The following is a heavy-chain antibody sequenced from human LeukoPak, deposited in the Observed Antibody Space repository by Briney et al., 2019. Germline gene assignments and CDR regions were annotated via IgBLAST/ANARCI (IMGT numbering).Heavy chain of an antibody. CDR2: IYYSGST. D-gene: IGHD3-22*01. Sequence: SETLSLTCTVSGGSISSGDYYWSWIRQPPGKGLEWIGYIYYSGSTYYNPSLKSRVTISVDTSKNQFSLKLSSVTAADTAVYYCARGLYYYDSSGYYSDAFDIWGQGTMVTVSS. CDR1: GGSISSGDYY. J-gene: IGHJ3*02. V-gene: IGHV4-30-4*01. CDR3: ARGLYYYDSSGYYSDAFDI.